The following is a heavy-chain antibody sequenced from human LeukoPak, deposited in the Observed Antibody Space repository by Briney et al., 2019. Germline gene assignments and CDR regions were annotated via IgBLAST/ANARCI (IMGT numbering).Heavy chain of an antibody. CDR3: ARTPSEIGGYYPEYFRH. V-gene: IGHV3-74*01. CDR1: GFTFSTYW. D-gene: IGHD3-22*01. CDR2: IKSDGGT. J-gene: IGHJ1*01. Sequence: GGSLRLSCAAPGFTFSTYWMHWVRQAPGKGLVWVSRIKSDGGTNYADSVKGRFTISRDNAKKTVSLQMNSLRPEDTGVYYCARTPSEIGGYYPEYFRHWGQGTLVTISS.